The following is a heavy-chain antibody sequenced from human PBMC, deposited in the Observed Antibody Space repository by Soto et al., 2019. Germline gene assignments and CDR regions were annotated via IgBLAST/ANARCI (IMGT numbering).Heavy chain of an antibody. CDR2: INAGNGNT. V-gene: IGHV1-3*01. D-gene: IGHD6-13*01. CDR1: GYTFTSSA. CDR3: ARESSSSCHDY. Sequence: ASVKVSCKASGYTFTSSAMHWVRQAPGQRLEWMGWINAGNGNTKYSQKFQGRVTITTDTSTSTAYMELSSLTSEDTAVYYCARESSSSCHDYWGQGTLVTVSS. J-gene: IGHJ4*02.